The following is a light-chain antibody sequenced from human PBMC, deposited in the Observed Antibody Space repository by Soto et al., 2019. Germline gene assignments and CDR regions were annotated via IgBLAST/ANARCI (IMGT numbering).Light chain of an antibody. Sequence: AIQVTQSPSSLSASVGDRVTITCRTSEDVRHDLAWFQQRPGKAPNLLIYSATRLQSGVPSRFSGSGSGTEFTLTISRLQPDDVATYYCLQYSSHSWTFGQGTKVDIK. J-gene: IGKJ1*01. V-gene: IGKV1-6*01. CDR1: EDVRHD. CDR2: SAT. CDR3: LQYSSHSWT.